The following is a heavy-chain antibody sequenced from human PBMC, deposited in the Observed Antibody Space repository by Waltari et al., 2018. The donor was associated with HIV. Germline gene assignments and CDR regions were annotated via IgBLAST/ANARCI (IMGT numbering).Heavy chain of an antibody. CDR3: ARVALPAAIHYGMDA. CDR2: INPNNAGT. Sequence: QVQLVQSGAEMKKPGASVKVSCKASGYSFIAYYIHWVRQAPGQGLEWMGRINPNNAGTNYPQKFQGRVTMTRDTSINTGYMELIRLRPDDTAVYYCARVALPAAIHYGMDAWGQGTTVTVSS. D-gene: IGHD2-2*01. J-gene: IGHJ6*02. V-gene: IGHV1-2*06. CDR1: GYSFIAYY.